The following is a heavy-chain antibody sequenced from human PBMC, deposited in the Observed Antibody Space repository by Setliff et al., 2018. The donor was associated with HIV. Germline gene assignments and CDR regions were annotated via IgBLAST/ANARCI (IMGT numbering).Heavy chain of an antibody. CDR3: TTDLGGSYHGWNY. CDR1: GFTFSNAW. J-gene: IGHJ4*02. CDR2: IKSKTDGGTT. Sequence: GGSLRLSCAASGFTFSNAWMNWVRQAPGKGLEWVGRIKSKTDGGTTDYAAPVKGRFTISRDDSNNTLYLQMNSLKTEDTAVYYCTTDLGGSYHGWNYWGQGTLVTVSS. V-gene: IGHV3-15*07. D-gene: IGHD1-26*01.